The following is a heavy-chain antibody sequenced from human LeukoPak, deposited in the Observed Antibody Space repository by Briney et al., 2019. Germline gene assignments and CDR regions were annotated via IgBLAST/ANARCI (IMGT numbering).Heavy chain of an antibody. Sequence: PGGSLRLSCAASGFTFSSYGMHWVRQAPGKGLEWVAVISYDGSNKYYADSVKGRFTIPRDNSKNTLYLQLNSLRAEDTAVYYCAKDNEIGELFSYYYYYMDVWGKGTTVTVSS. V-gene: IGHV3-30*18. CDR3: AKDNEIGELFSYYYYYMDV. D-gene: IGHD3-10*01. J-gene: IGHJ6*03. CDR2: ISYDGSNK. CDR1: GFTFSSYG.